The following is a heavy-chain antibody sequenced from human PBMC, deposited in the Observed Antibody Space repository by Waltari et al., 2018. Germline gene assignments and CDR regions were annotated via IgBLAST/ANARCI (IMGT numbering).Heavy chain of an antibody. CDR1: GYSIRSGYY. CDR2: IYHSGST. V-gene: IGHV4-38-2*01. J-gene: IGHJ4*02. CDR3: ARQSIAAAGSFYYFDY. D-gene: IGHD6-13*01. Sequence: QVQLQESGPGLVKPSETLSLTCAVSGYSIRSGYYWGWIRQPPGKGLEWIGSIYHSGSTYYNPSLKSRVTISVDTSKNQFSLKLSSVTAADTAVYYCARQSIAAAGSFYYFDYWGQGTLVTVSS.